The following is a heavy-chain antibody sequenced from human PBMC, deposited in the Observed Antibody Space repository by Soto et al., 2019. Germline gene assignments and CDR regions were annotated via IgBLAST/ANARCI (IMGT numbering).Heavy chain of an antibody. CDR1: GYSLTELS. D-gene: IGHD6-13*01. CDR3: AIEVARSKQFGL. CDR2: YDLEKGET. Sequence: GASVKVSCKVSGYSLTELSIHWVRQAPGEGLEWMGGYDLEKGETIYAQKFQGRVTMTEDSPADTPYMQLRSLRSEDTAVYYCAIEVARSKQFGLRGQGTMVTVSS. J-gene: IGHJ5*02. V-gene: IGHV1-24*01.